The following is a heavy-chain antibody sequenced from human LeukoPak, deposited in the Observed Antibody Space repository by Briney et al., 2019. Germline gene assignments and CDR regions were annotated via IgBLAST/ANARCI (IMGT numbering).Heavy chain of an antibody. V-gene: IGHV4-59*01. D-gene: IGHD2-2*01. CDR1: GASIRSSY. CDR2: ISYTGST. J-gene: IGHJ2*01. Sequence: SETLSLPCTVSGASIRSSYWSWIRQPPGKGLEWIGYISYTGSTNYNPSLKSRVSLSVDTSKNQFSLELSSVTAADTAVYYCATYRTSFIYWYFDLWGRGTLVTVSS. CDR3: ATYRTSFIYWYFDL.